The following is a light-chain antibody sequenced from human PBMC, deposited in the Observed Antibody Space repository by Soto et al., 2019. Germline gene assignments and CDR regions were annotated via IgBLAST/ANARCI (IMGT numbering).Light chain of an antibody. Sequence: SYVLTQPPSVSVAPGKTARISCGGNNIGSNSVQWYQQRPGQAPVLVIYYGSDRPSGIPERFSGSNSGNTATLTISRVEAGDEADYYCQVWDSGSDHVVFGGGTKLTVL. J-gene: IGLJ2*01. CDR3: QVWDSGSDHVV. V-gene: IGLV3-21*04. CDR2: YGS. CDR1: NIGSNS.